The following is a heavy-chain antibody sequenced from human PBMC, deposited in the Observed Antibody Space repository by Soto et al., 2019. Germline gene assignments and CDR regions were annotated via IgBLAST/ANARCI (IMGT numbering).Heavy chain of an antibody. D-gene: IGHD3-22*01. Sequence: SVKVSCKASGGTFSSYAISWVRQAPGQGLEWMGGIIPIFGTANYAQKFQGRVTITADESTGTAYMELSSLRSEDTAVYYCARFRRYDYYDSSGYYEDYWGQGTLVTVSS. CDR2: IIPIFGTA. J-gene: IGHJ4*02. CDR1: GGTFSSYA. V-gene: IGHV1-69*13. CDR3: ARFRRYDYYDSSGYYEDY.